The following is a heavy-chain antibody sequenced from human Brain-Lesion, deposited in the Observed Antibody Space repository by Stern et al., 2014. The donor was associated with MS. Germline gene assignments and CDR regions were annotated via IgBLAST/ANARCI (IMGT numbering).Heavy chain of an antibody. D-gene: IGHD3-3*01. Sequence: QVQLLESGAEVKKPGASVKVSCKTSGYIFTGYYIHWVRQAPGQGLEWMAWIKPNTGGQKYAQKFQGRVTMSRDTSISTAYVELSSLTSDDTAVYYCARDQRGITIFGVVTDYYYLGMDVWGQGTTVTVSS. CDR2: IKPNTGGQ. J-gene: IGHJ6*02. CDR1: GYIFTGYY. V-gene: IGHV1-2*02. CDR3: ARDQRGITIFGVVTDYYYLGMDV.